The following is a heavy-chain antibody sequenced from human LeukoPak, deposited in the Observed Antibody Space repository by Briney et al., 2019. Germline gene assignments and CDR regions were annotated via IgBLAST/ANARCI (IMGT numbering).Heavy chain of an antibody. J-gene: IGHJ4*02. V-gene: IGHV4-59*01. CDR3: ARLSSSSWYYFDY. CDR1: GGSISSYY. CDR2: IYYSGST. D-gene: IGHD6-13*01. Sequence: SETLSLTCTVSGGSISSYYWSWIRQPPGKGLEWIGYIYYSGSTNYNPSPKSRVTISVDTSKNQFSLKLSSVTAADTAVYYCARLSSSSWYYFDYWGQGTLVTVSS.